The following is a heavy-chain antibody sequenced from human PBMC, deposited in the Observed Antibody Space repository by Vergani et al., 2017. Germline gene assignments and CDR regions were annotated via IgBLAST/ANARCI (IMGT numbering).Heavy chain of an antibody. CDR1: GFTFSSYS. D-gene: IGHD3-9*01. CDR3: AITQLRYFDWLTHFDY. V-gene: IGHV3-21*01. J-gene: IGHJ4*02. Sequence: EVQLVESGGGLVKPGGSLRLSCAASGFTFSSYSMNWVRQAPGKGLEWVSSISSSSRYIYYADSVKGRLTISRDNAKNSLYLQMNSLRAEDTAVYYCAITQLRYFDWLTHFDYWGQGTLVTVSS. CDR2: ISSSSRYI.